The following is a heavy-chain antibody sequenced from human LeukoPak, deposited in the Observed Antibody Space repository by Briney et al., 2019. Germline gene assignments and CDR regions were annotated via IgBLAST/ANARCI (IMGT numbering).Heavy chain of an antibody. CDR2: ISSSSSTI. CDR1: GFTFSSYS. J-gene: IGHJ4*02. V-gene: IGHV3-48*01. CDR3: ARDFRRIHDFWSGYYTSGRFDY. Sequence: AGGSLRLSCAASGFTFSSYSMNWVRQAPGKGLEWVSYISSSSSTIYYADSVKGRFTISRDNAKNSLYLQMNSLRAEDTAVYYCARDFRRIHDFWSGYYTSGRFDYWGQGTLVTVS. D-gene: IGHD3-3*01.